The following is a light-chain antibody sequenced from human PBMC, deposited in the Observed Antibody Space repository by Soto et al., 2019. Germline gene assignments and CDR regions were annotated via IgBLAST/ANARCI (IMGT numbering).Light chain of an antibody. CDR1: SSDVGDNNY. CDR3: SSYTSSSTLYV. CDR2: DVT. V-gene: IGLV2-14*01. J-gene: IGLJ1*01. Sequence: QSVLTQPASVSGSPGQSITISCTGTSSDVGDNNYVSWYQQHPGKAPKLMIYDVTHRPSGISNRFSGSKSGNTASLTFSGLQAEDEADYYCSSYTSSSTLYVFGTGTKLTVL.